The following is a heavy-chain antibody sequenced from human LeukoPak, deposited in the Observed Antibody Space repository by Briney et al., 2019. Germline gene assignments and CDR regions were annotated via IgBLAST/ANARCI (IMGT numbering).Heavy chain of an antibody. V-gene: IGHV1-2*02. Sequence: GASVKVSCKASGYTFTGYYMHWVRQAPGQGLEWMGWINPNSGGTNYAQKFQGRVTMTRDTSISTAYMELSRLRSDDTAVYFCARGTGAGGRGRLDSWGQGTLVTVSS. J-gene: IGHJ4*02. CDR2: INPNSGGT. CDR3: ARGTGAGGRGRLDS. CDR1: GYTFTGYY. D-gene: IGHD6-13*01.